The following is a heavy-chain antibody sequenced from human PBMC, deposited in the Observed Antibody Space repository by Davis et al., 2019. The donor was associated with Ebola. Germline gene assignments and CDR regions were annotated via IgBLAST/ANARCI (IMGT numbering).Heavy chain of an antibody. D-gene: IGHD3-22*01. CDR1: GFTFSSYS. V-gene: IGHV3-48*02. Sequence: PGGSLRLSCAASGFTFSSYSMNWVRQAPGKGLEWVSYISSSSSTIYYADSVKGRFTISRDNAKNSLYLQMNSLRDEDTAVYYCARGYYDSSGYSFDYWGQGTLVTVSS. CDR3: ARGYYDSSGYSFDY. CDR2: ISSSSSTI. J-gene: IGHJ4*02.